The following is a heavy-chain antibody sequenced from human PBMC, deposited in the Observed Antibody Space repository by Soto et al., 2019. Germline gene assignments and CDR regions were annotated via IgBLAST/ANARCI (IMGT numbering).Heavy chain of an antibody. J-gene: IGHJ4*02. Sequence: QVQLVESGGGVVQPGRSLRLSCAASGFTFSSYGMHWVRQAPGKGLEWVAVISYDGSNKYYADSVKGRFTISRDNSKNTLYLQMNSLRAEDTAVYYCAKEKTYYDSSGPFDYWGQGTLVTVSS. CDR3: AKEKTYYDSSGPFDY. CDR1: GFTFSSYG. D-gene: IGHD3-22*01. CDR2: ISYDGSNK. V-gene: IGHV3-30*18.